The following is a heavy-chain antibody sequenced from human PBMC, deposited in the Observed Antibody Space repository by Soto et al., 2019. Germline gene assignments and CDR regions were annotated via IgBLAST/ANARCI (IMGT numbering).Heavy chain of an antibody. CDR2: ISYDGRDK. CDR3: ARDPQDYDFWSGPYGMDV. CDR1: GFTFSSYA. V-gene: IGHV3-30*04. J-gene: IGHJ6*02. D-gene: IGHD3-3*01. Sequence: QVQLVESGGGVVQPGRSLRLSCADSGFTFSSYAMHWVRQAPGKGPEWVAVISYDGRDKYYADSVKGRFTISRDNSKNTLYLQMNSLRAEDTAVYYCARDPQDYDFWSGPYGMDVWGQGTTVTVSS.